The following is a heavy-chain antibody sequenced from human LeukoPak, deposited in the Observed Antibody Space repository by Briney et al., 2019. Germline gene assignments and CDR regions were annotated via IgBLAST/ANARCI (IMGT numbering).Heavy chain of an antibody. Sequence: ASVKVSCKASGGTFSSYAISWVRQAPGQGLEWMGGIIPIFGTANYAQKLQGRVTITADESTSTAYMELSSLRSEDTAVYYCARGGVIVVVPAAIPRFDPWGQGTLVTVSS. CDR3: ARGGVIVVVPAAIPRFDP. CDR2: IIPIFGTA. V-gene: IGHV1-69*01. CDR1: GGTFSSYA. J-gene: IGHJ5*02. D-gene: IGHD2-2*02.